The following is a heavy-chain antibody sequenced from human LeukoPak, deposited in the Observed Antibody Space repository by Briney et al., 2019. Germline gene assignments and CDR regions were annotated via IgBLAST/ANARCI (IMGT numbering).Heavy chain of an antibody. Sequence: GGSLRLSCAASGFTFSSYAMSWVRQAPGKGLEWVSAISGSGGSTYYADSVKGRLTIYRDNSKNPLYLKMNSLRAEDTAVYYCARRLYYYDSSGSSPDYWGQGTLVTVSS. CDR1: GFTFSSYA. D-gene: IGHD3-22*01. J-gene: IGHJ4*02. CDR2: ISGSGGST. CDR3: ARRLYYYDSSGSSPDY. V-gene: IGHV3-23*01.